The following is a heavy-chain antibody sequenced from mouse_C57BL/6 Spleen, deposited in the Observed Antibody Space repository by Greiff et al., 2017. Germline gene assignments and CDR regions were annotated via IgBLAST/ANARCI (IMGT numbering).Heavy chain of an antibody. J-gene: IGHJ2*01. V-gene: IGHV1-69*01. CDR3: ARGRLRREDFDY. Sequence: QVQLQQPGAELVMPGASVKLSCKASGYTFTSYWMHWVKQRPGQGLEWIGEIDPSDSYTNYNQKFKGKSTLTVDKSSSTAYMQISSLTSEDSAVYYCARGRLRREDFDYWGQGTTLTVSS. CDR1: GYTFTSYW. D-gene: IGHD2-4*01. CDR2: IDPSDSYT.